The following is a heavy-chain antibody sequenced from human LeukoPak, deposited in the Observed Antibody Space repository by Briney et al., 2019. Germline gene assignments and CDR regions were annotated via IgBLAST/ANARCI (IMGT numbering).Heavy chain of an antibody. D-gene: IGHD4-17*01. CDR2: IYYSGST. Sequence: PSETLSLTCTVSGGSISSYYWSWIRQPPGRDLKWIGYIYYSGSTNYNPSLKSRVTISVDTSKNQFSLKLSSVTAADTAVYYCARARVITHDFDYWGQGTLVTVSS. CDR3: ARARVITHDFDY. V-gene: IGHV4-59*01. J-gene: IGHJ4*02. CDR1: GGSISSYY.